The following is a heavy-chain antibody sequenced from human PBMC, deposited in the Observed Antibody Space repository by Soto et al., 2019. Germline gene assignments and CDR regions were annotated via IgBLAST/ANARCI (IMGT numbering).Heavy chain of an antibody. V-gene: IGHV4-34*01. CDR2: INHSGST. CDR1: GGSFSGYY. CDR3: AREKRAAMVRGVIMP. J-gene: IGHJ4*02. Sequence: QVQLQQWGAGLLKPSETLSLTCAVYGGSFSGYYWSWIRQPPGKGLEWIGEINHSGSTNYNPSLKSRVTIPVDTSKNQFSLKLSSVTAADTAVYYCAREKRAAMVRGVIMPWGQGTLVTVSS. D-gene: IGHD3-10*01.